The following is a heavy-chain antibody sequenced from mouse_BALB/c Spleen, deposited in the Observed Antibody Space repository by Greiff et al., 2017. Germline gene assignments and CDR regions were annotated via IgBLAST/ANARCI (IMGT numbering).Heavy chain of an antibody. J-gene: IGHJ3*01. CDR2: FYPGSGSI. D-gene: IGHD2-1*01. CDR1: GYTFTEYI. CDR3: ARHEEVYQGSAWFAY. V-gene: IGHV1-62-2*01. Sequence: QVHVKQSGAELVKPGASVKLSCKASGYTFTEYIIHWVKQRSGQGLEWIGWFYPGSGSIKYNEKFKDKATLTADKSSSTVYMELSRLTSEDSAVYFCARHEEVYQGSAWFAYWGQGTLVTVSA.